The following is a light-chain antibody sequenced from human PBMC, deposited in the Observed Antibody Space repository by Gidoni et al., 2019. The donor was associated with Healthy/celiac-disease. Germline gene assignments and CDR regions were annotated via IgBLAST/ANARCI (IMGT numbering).Light chain of an antibody. V-gene: IGKV3-20*01. CDR2: GAS. J-gene: IGKJ4*01. CDR3: QQYGSSPPVT. CDR1: QSVSSSY. Sequence: ELVLTRSPGTLSLSPGERATLSCRASQSVSSSYLAWYQQKPGQAPRLLIYGASSRATGIPDRFSGSGSGTDFTLTISRLEPEDFAVYYCQQYGSSPPVTFGGGTKVEIK.